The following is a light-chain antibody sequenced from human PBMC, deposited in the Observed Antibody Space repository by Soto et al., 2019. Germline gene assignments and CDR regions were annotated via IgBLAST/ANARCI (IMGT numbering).Light chain of an antibody. CDR1: SSDVGAYNY. J-gene: IGLJ1*01. V-gene: IGLV2-11*01. Sequence: QSALTQPRSVSGSPGQSVTISCRGTSSDVGAYNYVSWYQQHPGKAPKLMIYDVRKRPSGVPDRFSGSKSGDTASLTISGLQTEDEADYYCCSYAGSYTYVFGTGTKVTVL. CDR3: CSYAGSYTYV. CDR2: DVR.